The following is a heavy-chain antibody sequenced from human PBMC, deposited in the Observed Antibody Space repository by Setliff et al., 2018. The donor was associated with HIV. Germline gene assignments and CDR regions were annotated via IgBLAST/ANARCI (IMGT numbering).Heavy chain of an antibody. D-gene: IGHD4-17*01. CDR1: GFTFSSYG. J-gene: IGHJ6*03. CDR3: VKARVDGDYYYYYYMDV. V-gene: IGHV3-30*02. CDR2: IRYDGSNK. Sequence: LRLSCAASGFTFSSYGMHWVRQAPGKGLEWVAFIRYDGSNKYYADSVRGRFTISRDNSKNTLYLQMNSLRAEDTAVYYCVKARVDGDYYYYYYMDVWGQGTTVTVSS.